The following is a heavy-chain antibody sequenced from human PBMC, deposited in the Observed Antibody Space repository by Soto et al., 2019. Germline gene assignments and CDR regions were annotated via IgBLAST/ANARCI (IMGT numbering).Heavy chain of an antibody. CDR3: ASSMGGNSRLANAFDI. D-gene: IGHD2-21*02. CDR1: GYTFTSYY. V-gene: IGHV1-46*01. CDR2: INPSGGST. J-gene: IGHJ3*02. Sequence: QVQLVQSGAEVKKPGASVKVSCKASGYTFTSYYMHWVRQAPGQGLEWMGIINPSGGSTSYAQKFQGRVTMTRDTSTSTVYMELSSLRSEDTAVYYCASSMGGNSRLANAFDIWGQGTMVTVSS.